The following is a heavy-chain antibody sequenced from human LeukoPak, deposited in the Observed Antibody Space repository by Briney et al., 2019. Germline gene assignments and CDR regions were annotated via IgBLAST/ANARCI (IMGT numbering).Heavy chain of an antibody. CDR1: GGTFSSYA. V-gene: IGHV1-69*04. CDR3: ARDLHVGYTTPYYYYGMDV. Sequence: SVKVSCKASGGTFSSYAISWVRQAPGQGLEWMGRIIPILGIANYAQKFQGRVTITADKSMSTAYMELSSLRSEDTAVYYCARDLHVGYTTPYYYYGMDVWGQGTTVTVSS. D-gene: IGHD3-16*02. CDR2: IIPILGIA. J-gene: IGHJ6*02.